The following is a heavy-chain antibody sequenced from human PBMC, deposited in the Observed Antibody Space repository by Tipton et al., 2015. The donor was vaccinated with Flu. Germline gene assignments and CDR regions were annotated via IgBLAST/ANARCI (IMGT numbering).Heavy chain of an antibody. CDR1: GGTFSSYA. V-gene: IGHV1-69*01. D-gene: IGHD1-26*01. Sequence: QVQLVQSGAEAKKPGSSVKVSCKASGGTFSSYAISWVRQAPGQGLEWMGGIIPIFGTANYAQKFQGRVTITADESTSTAYMELSSLRSEDTAVYYCARVGRSGSYSAAFDYWGQGTLVTVSS. J-gene: IGHJ4*02. CDR2: IIPIFGTA. CDR3: ARVGRSGSYSAAFDY.